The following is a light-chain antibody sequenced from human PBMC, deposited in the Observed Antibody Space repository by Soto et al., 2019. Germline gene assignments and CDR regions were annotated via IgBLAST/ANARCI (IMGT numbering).Light chain of an antibody. CDR2: WAS. CDR3: QQYYSTPT. CDR1: QSVLYSSNNKNY. Sequence: DIVMTQSPDSLAVSLGEGATINCKSSQSVLYSSNNKNYLAWYQQKPGQPPKLLIYWASTRESGVPDRFSGSGSGTDFTLTISSLQAEDVAAYYCQQYYSTPTFGQGTKVEIK. V-gene: IGKV4-1*01. J-gene: IGKJ1*01.